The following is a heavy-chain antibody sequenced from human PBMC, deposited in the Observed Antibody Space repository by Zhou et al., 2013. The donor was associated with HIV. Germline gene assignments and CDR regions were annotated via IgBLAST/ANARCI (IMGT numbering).Heavy chain of an antibody. J-gene: IGHJ6*03. CDR2: IIPMLRTP. D-gene: IGHD3-3*01. V-gene: IGHV1-69*05. CDR3: ARGDYDFWSGYDYYYYMDV. CDR1: GGSFSSDA. Sequence: QVHLVQSGAEVKKPGSSVKVSCKASGGSFSSDAVNWVRQAPGQGLEWLGAIIPMLRTPNYAQKFKGRVTITTDDSTNTAYMELSSLTSEDTAVYYCARGDYDFWSGYDYYYYMDVWGKGTTVTVSS.